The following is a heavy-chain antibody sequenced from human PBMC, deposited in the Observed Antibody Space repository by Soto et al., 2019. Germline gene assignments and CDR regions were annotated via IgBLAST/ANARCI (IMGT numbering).Heavy chain of an antibody. CDR2: FSSSGSTI. CDR1: GFTFSSYE. D-gene: IGHD3-9*01. CDR3: ARGRILTGYNLEDDAFDI. J-gene: IGHJ3*02. V-gene: IGHV3-48*03. Sequence: EVQLVESGGGLVQPGGSLRLSCAASGFTFSSYEMNWVRQAPGKGLEWVSYFSSSGSTIYYADSVKGRFTISRDNAKNSLYLQMNSLRAEDTAVYYCARGRILTGYNLEDDAFDIWGQGTMVTVSS.